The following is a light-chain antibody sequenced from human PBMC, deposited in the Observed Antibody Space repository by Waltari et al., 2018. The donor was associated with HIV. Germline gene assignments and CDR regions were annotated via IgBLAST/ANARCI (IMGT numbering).Light chain of an antibody. CDR2: AAS. J-gene: IGKJ4*01. V-gene: IGKV1-9*01. Sequence: DIQLTQSPSFLSASVGDRVTITCRASRGISSYLAWHQHKPGEAPRLLIYAASTLQDGVQSRFSGSASGTEFTLTISSLQPEDFATYYCQFLDSFPLFGGGTKVEVK. CDR1: RGISSY. CDR3: QFLDSFPL.